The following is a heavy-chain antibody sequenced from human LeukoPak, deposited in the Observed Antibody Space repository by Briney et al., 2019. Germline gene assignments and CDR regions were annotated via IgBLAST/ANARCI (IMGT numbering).Heavy chain of an antibody. D-gene: IGHD4-17*01. J-gene: IGHJ4*02. CDR3: ARRLMTTVTTSFDY. CDR2: IYYSGST. CDR1: GGSISSGDYY. V-gene: IGHV4-30-4*01. Sequence: PSETLSLTCTISGGSISSGDYYWSWIRQPPGKGLEWIGYIYYSGSTYYNPSLKSRVTISVDTSKNQFSLKLSSVTAADTAVYYCARRLMTTVTTSFDYWGQGTLVTVSS.